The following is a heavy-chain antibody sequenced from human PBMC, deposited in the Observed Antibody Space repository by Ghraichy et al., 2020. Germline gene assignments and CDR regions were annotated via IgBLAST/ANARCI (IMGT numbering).Heavy chain of an antibody. V-gene: IGHV4-59*01. CDR2: VFYSGST. J-gene: IGHJ4*02. CDR3: AREPRTMGFDS. D-gene: IGHD3-10*01. CDR1: GGSISSYY. Sequence: SETLSLTCTVSGGSISSYYWSWIRQPPGKGLEWIGYVFYSGSTNYNPSLKSRVTISVDTSKNQFSLKLSSVTAADTAVYYCAREPRTMGFDSWGQGTLVTVSS.